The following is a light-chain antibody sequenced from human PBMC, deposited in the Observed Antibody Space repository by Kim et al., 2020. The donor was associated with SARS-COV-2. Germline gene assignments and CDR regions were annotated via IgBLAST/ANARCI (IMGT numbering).Light chain of an antibody. CDR1: QSVSNNY. CDR3: QQYGGSRT. J-gene: IGKJ4*01. Sequence: ETILTQSPGTLSLSPGERATLSCRASQSVSNNYLAWYQQKPGQAPRLLVYAASSRATGIPDRFSGSGSGTDFTLTISRLEPEDFAVYYCQQYGGSRTFGCGTKVDIK. CDR2: AAS. V-gene: IGKV3-20*01.